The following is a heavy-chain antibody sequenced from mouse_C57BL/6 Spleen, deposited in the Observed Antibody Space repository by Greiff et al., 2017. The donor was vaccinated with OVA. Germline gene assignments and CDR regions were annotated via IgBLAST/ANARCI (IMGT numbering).Heavy chain of an antibody. CDR2: IYPGDGDT. J-gene: IGHJ3*01. Sequence: VQLQQSGPELVKPGASVKISCKASGYAFSSSWMNWVKQRPGKGLEWIGRIYPGDGDTNYNGKFKGKATLTADKSSSTAYMQLSSLTSEDSAVYVGAREEGDDGYSFAYWGQGTLVTVSA. D-gene: IGHD2-3*01. CDR3: AREEGDDGYSFAY. CDR1: GYAFSSSW. V-gene: IGHV1-82*01.